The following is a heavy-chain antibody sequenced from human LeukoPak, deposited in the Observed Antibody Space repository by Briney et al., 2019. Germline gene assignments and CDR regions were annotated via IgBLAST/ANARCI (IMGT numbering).Heavy chain of an antibody. V-gene: IGHV3-53*01. CDR1: GFTVSSNY. CDR2: IYSSGST. Sequence: GGSLRLSCAASGFTVSSNYMNWVRQAPGKGLEWVSVIYSSGSTYYADSVKGRFTISRDNSKNTLYLQMNSLRAEDTAIYYCARGGLSDSCYWEDWGQGTLVIVSS. CDR3: ARGGLSDSCYWED. J-gene: IGHJ4*02. D-gene: IGHD2-15*01.